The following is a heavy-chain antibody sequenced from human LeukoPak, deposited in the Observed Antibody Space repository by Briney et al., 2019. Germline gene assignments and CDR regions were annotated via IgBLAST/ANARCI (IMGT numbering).Heavy chain of an antibody. CDR2: ISAYNGNT. V-gene: IGHV1-18*01. Sequence: ASVKVSCKASGYTFTSYGISWARQAPGQGLEWMGWISAYNGNTNYAQKLQGRVTMTTDTSTSTAYMELRSLRSDDTAVYYCARALRVGAAGSDAFDIWGQGTMVTVSS. CDR1: GYTFTSYG. D-gene: IGHD1-26*01. CDR3: ARALRVGAAGSDAFDI. J-gene: IGHJ3*02.